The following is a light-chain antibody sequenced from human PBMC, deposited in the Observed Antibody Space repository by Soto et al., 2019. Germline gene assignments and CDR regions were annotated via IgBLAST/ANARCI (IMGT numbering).Light chain of an antibody. J-gene: IGKJ1*01. CDR3: QQYASSQWT. CDR2: STS. CDR1: QSVGTSW. V-gene: IGKV3-20*01. Sequence: EIVLTQSPGTLSLSPGERVTLSCRASQSVGTSWLAWYQQKPGQSPRLLTYSTSSRATGIPDRFSGSGSETDFALTISRLEPEDSAVYYCQQYASSQWTVGQGTKVEIK.